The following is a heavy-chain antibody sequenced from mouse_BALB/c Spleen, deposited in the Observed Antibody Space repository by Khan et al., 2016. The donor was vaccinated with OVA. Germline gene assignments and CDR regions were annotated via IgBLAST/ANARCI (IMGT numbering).Heavy chain of an antibody. CDR2: IDPPNDDS. J-gene: IGHJ3*01. D-gene: IGHD2-1*01. CDR1: GFNIKDTY. V-gene: IGHV14-3*02. Sequence: EVQLQESGAELVKPGASVKLSCSASGFNIKDTYIHWMKQRPEQGLEWIGRIDPPNDDSKYGPKFQAKATFTADTSSTTAYLQLSCLTSEDTAVYYCATLYGTPFAFWGQGTLGSVSA. CDR3: ATLYGTPFAF.